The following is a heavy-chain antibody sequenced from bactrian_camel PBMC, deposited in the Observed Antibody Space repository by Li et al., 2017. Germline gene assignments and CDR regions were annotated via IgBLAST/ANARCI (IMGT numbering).Heavy chain of an antibody. CDR1: GEKYCNAD. CDR2: IDYDGTQ. J-gene: IGHJ4*01. Sequence: QVQLVESGGGSVQIGGSLTLSCGFSGEKYCNADMSWYRQAPGKEREFVSSIDYDGTQKYADSVKGRFTASQGAKNTVYLQMNSLTPEDTGLYRCKGVRLCGDSDIETVWSQGTQVTVS. CDR3: KGVRLCGDSDIETV. V-gene: IGHV3S53*01. D-gene: IGHD3*01.